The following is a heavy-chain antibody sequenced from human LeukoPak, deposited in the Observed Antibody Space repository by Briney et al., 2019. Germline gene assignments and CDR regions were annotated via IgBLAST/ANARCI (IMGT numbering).Heavy chain of an antibody. CDR1: GFTFSSYA. CDR3: AKAPRFLEWSPLGY. Sequence: GGSLRLSCAASGFTFSSYAMSWVRQAPGKGLEWASAISGSGGSTYYADSVKGRFTISRDNSKNTLYLQMNSLRAEDTAVYYCAKAPRFLEWSPLGYWGQGTLVTVSS. V-gene: IGHV3-23*01. D-gene: IGHD3-3*01. J-gene: IGHJ4*02. CDR2: ISGSGGST.